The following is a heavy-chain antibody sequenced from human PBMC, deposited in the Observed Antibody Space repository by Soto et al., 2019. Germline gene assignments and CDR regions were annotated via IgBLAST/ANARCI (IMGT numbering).Heavy chain of an antibody. V-gene: IGHV3-23*01. CDR2: GGSGGST. J-gene: IGHJ6*03. Sequence: DVQLLESGGGLVQRGGSLRLSCAASGFTFSTYGMTWVRQAPGKGLEWVSYGGSGGSTYYADSVKGRFTISRDTSKNTVYLEMNSLRAEDTAVYYCVKLRWRAYYYYYMDVWGNGTTVTVSS. CDR1: GFTFSTYG. D-gene: IGHD2-21*01. CDR3: VKLRWRAYYYYYMDV.